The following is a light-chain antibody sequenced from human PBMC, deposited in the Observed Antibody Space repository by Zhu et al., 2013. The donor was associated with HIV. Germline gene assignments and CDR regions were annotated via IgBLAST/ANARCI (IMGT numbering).Light chain of an antibody. Sequence: IQLTQSPSSLSASIGDRVTITCRASQSVGTWLAWYQQRPGKAPNLLIFDASSLQTGVPSRFSGTGSGRTFNLTITNLQPDDFATYYCQQYNNYPFTFGGGTKV. J-gene: IGKJ4*01. V-gene: IGKV1-5*01. CDR3: QQYNNYPFT. CDR2: DAS. CDR1: QSVGTW.